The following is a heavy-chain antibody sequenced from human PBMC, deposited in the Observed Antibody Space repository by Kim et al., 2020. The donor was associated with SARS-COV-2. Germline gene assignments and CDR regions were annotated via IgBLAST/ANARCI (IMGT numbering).Heavy chain of an antibody. CDR1: GYSFTSYW. D-gene: IGHD3-22*01. CDR2: IYPGDSDT. Sequence: GESLKISCKGSGYSFTSYWIGWVRQMPGKGLEWMGIIYPGDSDTRYSPSFQGQVTISADKSISTAYLQWSSLKASDTAMYYCARHDRGYYYDSSGYLYHPLYFQHWGQGTLVTVSS. CDR3: ARHDRGYYYDSSGYLYHPLYFQH. V-gene: IGHV5-51*01. J-gene: IGHJ1*01.